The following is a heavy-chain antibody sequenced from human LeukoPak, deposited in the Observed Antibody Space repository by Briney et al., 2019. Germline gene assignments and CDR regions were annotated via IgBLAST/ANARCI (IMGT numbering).Heavy chain of an antibody. CDR2: ISSSSSYI. Sequence: GGSLRLSCAASGFTFSSYSMNWVRQAPGKGLEWVSSISSSSSYIYYADSVKGRFTISRDNAKNSLYLQMNSLRAEDTSVYYCASPSYSATDYWGQGTLVTVSS. CDR1: GFTFSSYS. V-gene: IGHV3-21*01. D-gene: IGHD2-21*01. J-gene: IGHJ4*02. CDR3: ASPSYSATDY.